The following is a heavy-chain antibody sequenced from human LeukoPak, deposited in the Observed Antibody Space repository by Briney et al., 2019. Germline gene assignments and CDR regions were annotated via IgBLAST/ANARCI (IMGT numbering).Heavy chain of an antibody. CDR2: ISYDGSNK. V-gene: IGHV3-30-3*02. D-gene: IGHD4-17*01. CDR1: GFTFSSYA. J-gene: IGHJ4*02. CDR3: AKDSTRGVSYGDFDY. Sequence: GGSLRLSCAASGFTFSSYAMHWVRQAPGKGLEWVAVISYDGSNKYYADSVKGRFTISRDNSKNMLYLQLESLRAEDTALYYCAKDSTRGVSYGDFDYWGQGTLVTVSS.